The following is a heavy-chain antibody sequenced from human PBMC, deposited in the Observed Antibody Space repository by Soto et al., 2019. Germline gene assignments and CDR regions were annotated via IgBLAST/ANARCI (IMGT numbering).Heavy chain of an antibody. J-gene: IGHJ5*02. V-gene: IGHV4-34*01. Sequence: LSLTCAVYGGSFSGYYWSWIRQPPGKGLEWIGEINHSGSTNYNPSLKSRVTISVDTSKNQFSLKLSSVTAADTAVYYCARGYSSSWYNWFDPWGQGTLVTVSS. CDR3: ARGYSSSWYNWFDP. D-gene: IGHD6-13*01. CDR1: GGSFSGYY. CDR2: INHSGST.